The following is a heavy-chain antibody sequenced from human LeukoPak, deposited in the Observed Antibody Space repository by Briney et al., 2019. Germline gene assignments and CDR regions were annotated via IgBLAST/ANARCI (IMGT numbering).Heavy chain of an antibody. D-gene: IGHD6-13*01. V-gene: IGHV3-7*01. CDR2: IKQDGSEK. J-gene: IGHJ4*02. CDR3: ARDPYSSSWYRWHSDTLWDY. CDR1: GFTFSSYW. Sequence: GGSLRLSCAASGFTFSSYWMSWVRQAPGKGLEWVANIKQDGSEKYYVDSVKGRFTISRDNAKNSLYLQMNSLRAEDTAVYYCARDPYSSSWYRWHSDTLWDYWGQGTLVTVSS.